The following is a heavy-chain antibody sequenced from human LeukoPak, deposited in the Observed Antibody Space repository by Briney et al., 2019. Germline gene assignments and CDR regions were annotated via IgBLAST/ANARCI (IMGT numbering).Heavy chain of an antibody. CDR1: GFTFSSYE. CDR2: ISSSGSTI. Sequence: GGSLRLSCAASGFTFSSYEMSWVRQAPGKGLEWVSYISSSGSTIYYADSVKGRFTISRDNAKNSLYLQMNSLRAEDTAVFYCARKIGFSSSWYYGRHYFDYWGQGTLVTVSS. D-gene: IGHD6-13*01. V-gene: IGHV3-48*03. CDR3: ARKIGFSSSWYYGRHYFDY. J-gene: IGHJ4*02.